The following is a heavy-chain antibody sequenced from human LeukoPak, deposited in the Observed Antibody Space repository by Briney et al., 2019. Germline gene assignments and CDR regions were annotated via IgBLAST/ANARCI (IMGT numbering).Heavy chain of an antibody. V-gene: IGHV6-1*01. Sequence: SQTLSLTCAISGDSVSNNSSAWNWIRQSPSRGLEWLGRTYYRSNWYNDYAVSVKSRITINADTSKNQFSLQLNSVTPEDTAMYYCARAVAYGIGFDPWGQGTLVTASS. CDR2: TYYRSNWYN. D-gene: IGHD2-21*01. J-gene: IGHJ5*02. CDR1: GDSVSNNSSA. CDR3: ARAVAYGIGFDP.